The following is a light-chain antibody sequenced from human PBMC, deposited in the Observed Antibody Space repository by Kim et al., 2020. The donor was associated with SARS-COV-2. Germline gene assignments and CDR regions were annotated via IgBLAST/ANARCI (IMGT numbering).Light chain of an antibody. CDR3: QAWDSSIHVV. CDR1: KLGDKY. CDR2: QDS. Sequence: VSPGQTANITCSGDKLGDKYACWYQQKPGQSPVLVIYQDSKRPSGIPERFSGSNSGNTATLTISGTQAMDEADYYCQAWDSSIHVVFGGGTKLTVL. V-gene: IGLV3-1*01. J-gene: IGLJ2*01.